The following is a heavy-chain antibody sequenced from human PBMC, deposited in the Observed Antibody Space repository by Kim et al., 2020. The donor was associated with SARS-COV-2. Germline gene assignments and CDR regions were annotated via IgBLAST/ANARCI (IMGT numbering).Heavy chain of an antibody. CDR3: ARDCPDSSGYYYSNWFDP. Sequence: SETLSLTCTVSGGSVSSGGYYWSWIRQPPGKGLEWIGYIYYSGSTNYNPSLKSRVTISVDTSKNQFSLKLSSVTAADTAVYYCARDCPDSSGYYYSNWFDPWGQGTLVTVSS. CDR1: GGSVSSGGYY. D-gene: IGHD3-22*01. J-gene: IGHJ5*02. CDR2: IYYSGST. V-gene: IGHV4-61*08.